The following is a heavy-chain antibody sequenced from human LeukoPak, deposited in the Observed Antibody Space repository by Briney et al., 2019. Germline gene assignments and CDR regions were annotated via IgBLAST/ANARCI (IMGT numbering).Heavy chain of an antibody. CDR1: GGSISSYY. CDR2: IYYSGST. J-gene: IGHJ3*02. V-gene: IGHV4-59*01. D-gene: IGHD5-18*01. Sequence: SSETLSLTCAVYGGSISSYYWSWIRQPPGKGLEWIGYIYYSGSTNYNPSLKSRVTISVDTSKNQFSLKLSSVTAADTAVYYCARGGYSYANDAFDIWGQGTMVTVSS. CDR3: ARGGYSYANDAFDI.